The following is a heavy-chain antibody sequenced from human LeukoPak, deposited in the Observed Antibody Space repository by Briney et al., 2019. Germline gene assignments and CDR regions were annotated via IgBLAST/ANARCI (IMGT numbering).Heavy chain of an antibody. CDR2: IKQDGSEK. J-gene: IGHJ4*02. CDR3: AREAGIAVAAFDY. CDR1: GFTFSSYW. D-gene: IGHD6-19*01. Sequence: GGSLRLSCAASGFTFSSYWMSWVRQAPGKGLEWVANIKQDGSEKYYVDSVKGRFTISRDNAKNSLYLQMNSLRAEDTAVYYCAREAGIAVAAFDYWGQGTLVTVSS. V-gene: IGHV3-7*01.